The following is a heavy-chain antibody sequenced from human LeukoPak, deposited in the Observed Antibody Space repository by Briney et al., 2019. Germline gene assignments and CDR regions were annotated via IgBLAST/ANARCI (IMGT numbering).Heavy chain of an antibody. CDR3: ASRPSGDYPYFDF. J-gene: IGHJ4*02. CDR1: GFSVSNKY. CDR2: IYSGGST. D-gene: IGHD7-27*01. V-gene: IGHV3-53*01. Sequence: PGGSLRLSCAASGFSVSNKYMSWVRQAPGKGLECVSVIYSGGSTSYADSVKGRFIISRDTSENTLYLQMNSLRAEDTAMYYCASRPSGDYPYFDFWGQGTLVTVSS.